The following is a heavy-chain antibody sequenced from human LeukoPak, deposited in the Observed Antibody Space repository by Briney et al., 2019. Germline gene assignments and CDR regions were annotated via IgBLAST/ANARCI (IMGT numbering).Heavy chain of an antibody. CDR3: ARDWGYCSGGSCYGMDV. CDR1: GFTFSSYS. J-gene: IGHJ6*02. Sequence: AGGSLRLSCAASGFTFSSYSMNWVRQAPGKGLEWVSSISSSSSYIYYADSVKGRFTISRDNAENSLYLQMNSLRAEDTAVYYCARDWGYCSGGSCYGMDVWGQGTTVTVSS. D-gene: IGHD2-15*01. V-gene: IGHV3-21*01. CDR2: ISSSSSYI.